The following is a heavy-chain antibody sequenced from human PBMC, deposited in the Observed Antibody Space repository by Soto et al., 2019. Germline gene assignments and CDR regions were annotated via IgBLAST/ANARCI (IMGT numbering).Heavy chain of an antibody. CDR3: ARDPTLGELLYGMDV. CDR2: IYYSGST. D-gene: IGHD3-16*01. V-gene: IGHV4-59*01. Sequence: SETLSLTCTVSGGSISSDYWNWIRQPPGKGLEWIGYIYYSGSTNNNPSLKSRVTISVATSKNQFSLKLRSVTAADTAVYYCARDPTLGELLYGMDVWGQGTTVTSP. CDR1: GGSISSDY. J-gene: IGHJ6*02.